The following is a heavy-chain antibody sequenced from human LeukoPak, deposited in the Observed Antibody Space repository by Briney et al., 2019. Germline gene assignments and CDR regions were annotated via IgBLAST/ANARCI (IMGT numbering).Heavy chain of an antibody. Sequence: GGSLRLSCAASGFTFSSYSMTWVRQAPGRGLEWVATIKADGGDKYYVNSVKGRFTISRDNAKNSLSLQMDSLRAEDTAVDYCASGGLWGGDYWGQGTLVTVSS. CDR1: GFTFSSYS. J-gene: IGHJ4*02. CDR3: ASGGLWGGDY. V-gene: IGHV3-7*01. D-gene: IGHD3-16*01. CDR2: IKADGGDK.